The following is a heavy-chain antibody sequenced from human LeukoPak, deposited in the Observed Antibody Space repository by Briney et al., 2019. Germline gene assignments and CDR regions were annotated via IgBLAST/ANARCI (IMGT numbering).Heavy chain of an antibody. V-gene: IGHV3-30-3*01. CDR2: VSVNEAKR. CDR1: GFTFSSYA. Sequence: GGSLSLSCAVSGFTFSSYAMHWVRLPPGKGLEWEAVVSVNEAKRTYAESVKGRFIISTDNSKNTMYPPTDSRGAEDTAVYYCARDRYDALTRTDFFDYWGRGTQVTVSS. D-gene: IGHD3-9*01. J-gene: IGHJ4*02. CDR3: ARDRYDALTRTDFFDY.